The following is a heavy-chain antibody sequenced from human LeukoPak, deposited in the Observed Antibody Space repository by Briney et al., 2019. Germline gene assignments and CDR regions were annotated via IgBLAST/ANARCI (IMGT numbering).Heavy chain of an antibody. CDR3: AKDLDFWSGYYSAY. V-gene: IGHV3-23*01. J-gene: IGHJ4*02. CDR1: GFTFSSYA. D-gene: IGHD3-3*01. Sequence: PGGSLRLSCAASGFTFSSYAMSWVRQAPGKGLEWVSAISGSGGSTYYADSVKGRFTISRDNSKNTLYLQMNSLRAEDTAVYYCAKDLDFWSGYYSAYWGQGTLVTVSS. CDR2: ISGSGGST.